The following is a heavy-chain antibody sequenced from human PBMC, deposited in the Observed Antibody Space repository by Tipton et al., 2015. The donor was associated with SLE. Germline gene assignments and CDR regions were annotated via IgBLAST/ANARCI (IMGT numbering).Heavy chain of an antibody. CDR3: ATPGDTMVRGVTRWDYYYMDV. D-gene: IGHD3-10*01. CDR2: ISGSGGST. CDR1: GFTFSSYS. V-gene: IGHV3-23*01. J-gene: IGHJ6*03. Sequence: SLRLSCAASGFTFSSYSMNWVRQAPGEGLEWVSAISGSGGSTYYADSVKGRFTISRDNSKNTLYLQMNSLRAEDTAVYYCATPGDTMVRGVTRWDYYYMDVWGKGTTVTVSS.